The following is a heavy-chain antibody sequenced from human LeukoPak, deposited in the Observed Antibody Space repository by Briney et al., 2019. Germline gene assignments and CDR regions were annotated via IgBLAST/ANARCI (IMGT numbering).Heavy chain of an antibody. J-gene: IGHJ6*02. D-gene: IGHD4-11*01. Sequence: SGGSLRLSCAASGFTFSSYSMNWVRQAPGKGLEWVSSISSSSSYIYYADSVKGRFTISRDNAKNSLYLQMNSLRAEDTAVYYCARDKLTTLSLPMGGPIKYYYYGMDVWGQGTTVTVSS. CDR2: ISSSSSYI. CDR1: GFTFSSYS. CDR3: ARDKLTTLSLPMGGPIKYYYYGMDV. V-gene: IGHV3-21*01.